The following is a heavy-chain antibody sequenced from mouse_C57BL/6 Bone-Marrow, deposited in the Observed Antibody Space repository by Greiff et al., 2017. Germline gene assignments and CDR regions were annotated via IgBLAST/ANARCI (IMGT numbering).Heavy chain of an antibody. V-gene: IGHV5-4*03. D-gene: IGHD1-1*01. Sequence: EVMLVESGGGLVKPGGSLKLSCAASGFTFSSYAMSWVRQTPEKRLEWVATISDGGSYTYYPDNVKGRFTISRDNAKNNLYLQMSHLKSEDTAMYYCARVYYGSSYYYAMDYWGQGTSVTVSS. CDR3: ARVYYGSSYYYAMDY. CDR1: GFTFSSYA. CDR2: ISDGGSYT. J-gene: IGHJ4*01.